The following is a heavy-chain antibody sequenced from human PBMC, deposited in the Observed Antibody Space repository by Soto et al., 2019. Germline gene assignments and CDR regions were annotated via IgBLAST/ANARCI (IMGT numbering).Heavy chain of an antibody. Sequence: SETLSLTCTVSGGSISSYYWSWIRQPPGKGLEWIGYIYYSGSTNYNPSLKSRVTISVDTSKNQFSLKLSSVTAADTAVYYCARHRGTISLTDYWGQGTLVPVSS. V-gene: IGHV4-59*08. D-gene: IGHD2-2*01. CDR1: GGSISSYY. CDR2: IYYSGST. CDR3: ARHRGTISLTDY. J-gene: IGHJ4*02.